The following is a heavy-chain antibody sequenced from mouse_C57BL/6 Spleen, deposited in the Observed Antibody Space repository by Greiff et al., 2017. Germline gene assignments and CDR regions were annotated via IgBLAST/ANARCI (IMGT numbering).Heavy chain of an antibody. V-gene: IGHV1-55*01. D-gene: IGHD4-1*01. CDR3: ARGLGPWFAY. CDR2: IYPGSGST. Sequence: VQLQQPGAELVKPGASVKMSCKASGYNFTSYWITWGKQRPAQGLEWIGDIYPGSGSTNYNEKFKSKATLTVDTSSSTAYMQLSGLTAKDSAVYDCARGLGPWFAYWGQGTLVTVSA. CDR1: GYNFTSYW. J-gene: IGHJ3*01.